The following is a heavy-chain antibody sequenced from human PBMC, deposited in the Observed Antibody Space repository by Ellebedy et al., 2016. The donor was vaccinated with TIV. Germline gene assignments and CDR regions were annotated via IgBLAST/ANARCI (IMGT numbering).Heavy chain of an antibody. V-gene: IGHV1-69*04. D-gene: IGHD3-22*01. Sequence: SVKVSCXASGGTFSSYVISWVRQAPGQGLEWMGRIIPIVGTANYAQKFQGRVTITADKSTSTAYMDLSSLRSEDTAVYYCARDRMYYYDSSGSYSYYGMDVWGQGTTVTVSS. J-gene: IGHJ6*02. CDR3: ARDRMYYYDSSGSYSYYGMDV. CDR1: GGTFSSYV. CDR2: IIPIVGTA.